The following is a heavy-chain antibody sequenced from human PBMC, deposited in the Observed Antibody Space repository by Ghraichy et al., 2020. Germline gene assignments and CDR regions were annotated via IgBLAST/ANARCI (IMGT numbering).Heavy chain of an antibody. D-gene: IGHD3-16*01. V-gene: IGHV4-38-2*02. Sequence: GSLRLSCTVSGYSISSGYYWGWIRQPPGKGLEWIGSIYHSGSTYYNPSLKSRVTISVDTSKNQFSLKLSSVTAADTAVYYCARVVPLGVGPRPMDVWGKGTTVTVSS. CDR2: IYHSGST. J-gene: IGHJ6*03. CDR1: GYSISSGYY. CDR3: ARVVPLGVGPRPMDV.